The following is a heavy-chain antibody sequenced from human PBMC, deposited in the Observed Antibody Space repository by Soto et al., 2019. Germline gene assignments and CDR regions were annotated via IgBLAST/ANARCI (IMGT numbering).Heavy chain of an antibody. Sequence: SETLSLTCTVSGGSVSNSNYYWGWIRQSPGKGLEWIGSVYYRGRSYSKSSVKSRVTISVNTSKNQFSLNLNSVTASDTAVYYCVSQRTSVLTQAYFDYWGPGALVTVSS. V-gene: IGHV4-39*01. D-gene: IGHD2-8*01. J-gene: IGHJ4*02. CDR2: VYYRGRS. CDR1: GGSVSNSNYY. CDR3: VSQRTSVLTQAYFDY.